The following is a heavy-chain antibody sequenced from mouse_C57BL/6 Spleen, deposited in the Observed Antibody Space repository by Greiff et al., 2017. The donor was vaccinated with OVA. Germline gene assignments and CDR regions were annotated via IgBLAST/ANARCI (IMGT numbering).Heavy chain of an antibody. J-gene: IGHJ2*01. CDR3: ASLYDYDPYD. Sequence: QVQLQQPGPELVKPGASVKLSCKASGYTFTSYWMHWVKQRPGKGLEWIGNINPSNGGTNYNEKLKSKATLTVDKYSSTTYMQLSSLTSEDAAVYYCASLYDYDPYDWGQGTTLTVAS. D-gene: IGHD2-4*01. CDR1: GYTFTSYW. V-gene: IGHV1-53*01. CDR2: INPSNGGT.